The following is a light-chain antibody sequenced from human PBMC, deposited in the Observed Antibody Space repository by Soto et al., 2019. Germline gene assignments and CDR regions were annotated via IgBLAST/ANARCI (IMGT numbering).Light chain of an antibody. V-gene: IGLV2-11*01. J-gene: IGLJ1*01. CDR3: CSYAGSYTFV. CDR1: SSDVGVYNY. CDR2: DVT. Sequence: QSALTQPLSVSGSPGQSVTISCTGTSSDVGVYNYVSWYQQHPGKAPKLMIYDVTKRPSGVPDRFSGSKSANTASLTISGLQAEDEADYYCCSYAGSYTFVFGTGTKVTV.